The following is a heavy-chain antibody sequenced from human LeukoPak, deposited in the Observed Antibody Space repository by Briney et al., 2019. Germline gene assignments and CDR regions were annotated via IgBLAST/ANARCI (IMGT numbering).Heavy chain of an antibody. V-gene: IGHV4-39*07. CDR3: ARGGDSSSWSVDY. D-gene: IGHD6-13*01. CDR1: GGSISSSSYY. Sequence: KPSETLSLTCTVSGGSISSSSYYWGWIRQPPGKGLEWIGSIYYSGSTYYNPSLKSRVTISVDTSKNQFSLRLSSVTAADTAVYYCARGGDSSSWSVDYWGQGTLVTVSS. J-gene: IGHJ4*02. CDR2: IYYSGST.